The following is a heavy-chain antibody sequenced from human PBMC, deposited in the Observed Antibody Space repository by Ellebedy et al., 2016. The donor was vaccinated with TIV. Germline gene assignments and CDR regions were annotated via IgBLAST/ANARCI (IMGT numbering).Heavy chain of an antibody. CDR2: LYSDDKT. V-gene: IGHV3-53*01. CDR1: GFTVSTNY. J-gene: IGHJ4*02. CDR3: ARNEGSGYSGYDPFDY. Sequence: PGGSLRLSCAASGFTVSTNYMSWVRQAPGKGLEWVSVLYSDDKTYYADSVKGRFTFSRDNSRNTVSLQMNSLRAEDTAVYYCARNEGSGYSGYDPFDYWGQGTQVTVSS. D-gene: IGHD5-12*01.